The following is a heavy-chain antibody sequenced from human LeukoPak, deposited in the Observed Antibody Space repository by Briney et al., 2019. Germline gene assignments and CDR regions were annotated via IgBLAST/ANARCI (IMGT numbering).Heavy chain of an antibody. Sequence: TASETLSLTCTVSGGSISSSSYYWGWIRQPPGKGLEWIGSIYYSGSTYYNPSLKSRVTMSVDTSKNQFSLKLSSVTAADTAVYYCARADYYYDSSGYQYYFDYWGQGTPVTVSS. CDR1: GGSISSSSYY. J-gene: IGHJ4*02. V-gene: IGHV4-39*07. CDR2: IYYSGST. D-gene: IGHD3-22*01. CDR3: ARADYYYDSSGYQYYFDY.